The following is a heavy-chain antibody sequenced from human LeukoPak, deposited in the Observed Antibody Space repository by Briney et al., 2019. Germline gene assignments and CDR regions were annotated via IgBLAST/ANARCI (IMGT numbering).Heavy chain of an antibody. Sequence: SETLSLTCTVSGGSISSFYWGWIRQPPGKGLECIGRISYSGRTYYNPSLQSRVTISVDTSKNQFSLRLSSVTAADTAVYYCARLRAYYYDSSGYYNFDFWGQGTLVTVSS. J-gene: IGHJ4*02. V-gene: IGHV4-39*01. CDR1: GGSISSFY. CDR2: ISYSGRT. CDR3: ARLRAYYYDSSGYYNFDF. D-gene: IGHD3-22*01.